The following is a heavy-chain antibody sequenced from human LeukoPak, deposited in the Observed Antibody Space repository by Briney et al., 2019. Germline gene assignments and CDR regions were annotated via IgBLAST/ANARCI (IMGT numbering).Heavy chain of an antibody. CDR1: GFIFCSYT. V-gene: IGHV3-21*01. J-gene: IGHJ4*02. D-gene: IGHD7-27*01. CDR2: ISDDSSYR. Sequence: KRGGSLSLSCTASGFIFCSYTIICARKAPGGGGEWVSSISDDSSYRFYADSVKGRFTISRDNAKNSLFLQMNSLRAEDTAVYYCARVSGEHRDCWGQGTLVTVSS. CDR3: ARVSGEHRDC.